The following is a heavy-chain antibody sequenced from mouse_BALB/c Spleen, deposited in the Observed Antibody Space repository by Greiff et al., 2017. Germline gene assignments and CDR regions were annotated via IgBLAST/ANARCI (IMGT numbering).Heavy chain of an antibody. J-gene: IGHJ3*01. CDR3: ERGPPIYYDYDGFAY. CDR2: ISSGGST. D-gene: IGHD2-4*01. Sequence: EVQLVESGGGLVKPGGSLKLSCAASGFTFSSYAMSWVRQTPEKRLEWVASISSGGSTYYPDSVKGRFTISRDNARNILYLQMSSLRSEDTAMYYFERGPPIYYDYDGFAYWGQGTLVTVSA. CDR1: GFTFSSYA. V-gene: IGHV5-6-5*01.